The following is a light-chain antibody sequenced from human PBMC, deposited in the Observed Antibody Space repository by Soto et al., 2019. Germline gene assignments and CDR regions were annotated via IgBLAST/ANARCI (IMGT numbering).Light chain of an antibody. Sequence: IVLTQSPATLSLSPGERATLSCRASQSVRSNLAWYQQKPDQAPRLLIYDAFKRATDNPGRFSGSGSGTDFTLTISSLEPEDFAVYFCQQRSNWPPGGIFTFGPGTKVDI. J-gene: IGKJ3*01. CDR2: DAF. V-gene: IGKV3-11*01. CDR3: QQRSNWPPGGIFT. CDR1: QSVRSN.